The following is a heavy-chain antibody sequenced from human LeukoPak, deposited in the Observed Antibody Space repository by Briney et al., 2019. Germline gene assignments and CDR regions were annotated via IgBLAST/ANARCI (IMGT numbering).Heavy chain of an antibody. V-gene: IGHV3-7*03. J-gene: IGHJ4*02. CDR2: IKPDGSAE. Sequence: GGSLRLSCATSGFTFSSNWMSWVRHVPGRGLDWVANIKPDGSAEYCAASVKGRFTVSRDNAKNSLYLQMNSLRAEDTAVYYCAKESYSGTSDYWGQGTLVTVSS. D-gene: IGHD1-26*01. CDR1: GFTFSSNW. CDR3: AKESYSGTSDY.